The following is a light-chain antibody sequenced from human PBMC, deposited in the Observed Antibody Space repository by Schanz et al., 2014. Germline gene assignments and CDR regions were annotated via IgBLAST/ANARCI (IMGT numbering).Light chain of an antibody. J-gene: IGLJ3*02. CDR2: DDN. Sequence: QSVLTQPPSVSAAPGQKVTISCSGSSSNIGNNYVSWYQQLPGTAPKLLIYDDNKRPSGIPDRFSGSKSGTSATLDITGLQTGDEADYYCGTWDSSLSVGTFGGGTQLTVL. V-gene: IGLV1-51*01. CDR3: GTWDSSLSVGT. CDR1: SSNIGNNY.